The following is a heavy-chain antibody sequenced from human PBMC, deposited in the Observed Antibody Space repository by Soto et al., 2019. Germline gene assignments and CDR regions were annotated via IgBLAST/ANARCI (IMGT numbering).Heavy chain of an antibody. CDR2: IYYSGST. Sequence: TSETLSLTCTVSGGSISSGDYYWSWIRQPPGKGLEWIGYIYYSGSTYYNPSLKSRVTISVDTSKNQFSLKLSSVTAADTAVYYCARALMGATTIDYWGQGTLVTVS. J-gene: IGHJ4*02. D-gene: IGHD1-26*01. CDR1: GGSISSGDYY. V-gene: IGHV4-30-4*01. CDR3: ARALMGATTIDY.